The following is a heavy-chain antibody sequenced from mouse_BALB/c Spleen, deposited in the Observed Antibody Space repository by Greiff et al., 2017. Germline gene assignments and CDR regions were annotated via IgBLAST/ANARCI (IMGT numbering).Heavy chain of an antibody. CDR2: IWSGGST. J-gene: IGHJ4*01. Sequence: QVQLKQSGPGLVQPSQSLSITCTVSGFSLTSYGVHWVRQSPGKGLEWLGVIWSGGSTDYNAAFISRLSISKDNSKSQVFFKMNSLQANDTAIYYCARHITTVVATGGYWGQGTSVTVSS. CDR3: ARHITTVVATGGY. D-gene: IGHD1-1*01. V-gene: IGHV2-2*02. CDR1: GFSLTSYG.